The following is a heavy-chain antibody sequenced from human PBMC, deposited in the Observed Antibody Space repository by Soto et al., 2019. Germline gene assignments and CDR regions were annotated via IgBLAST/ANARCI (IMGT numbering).Heavy chain of an antibody. CDR2: IYYSGST. D-gene: IGHD3-22*01. CDR1: GGSISSSSYY. V-gene: IGHV4-39*02. J-gene: IGHJ5*02. CDR3: AREIGYYDSSGYSNWFDP. Sequence: SETLSLTCTVSGGSISSSSYYWGWIRQPPGKGLEWIGSIYYSGSTYYDPSLKSRVTISVDTSKNQFSLKLSSVTAADTAVYYCAREIGYYDSSGYSNWFDPWGQGTLVTVSS.